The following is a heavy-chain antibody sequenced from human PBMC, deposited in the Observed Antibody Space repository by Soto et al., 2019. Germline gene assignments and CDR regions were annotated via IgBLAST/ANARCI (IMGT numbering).Heavy chain of an antibody. D-gene: IGHD6-13*01. J-gene: IGHJ6*02. Sequence: GGSLRLSCAASGFTVSSNYMSWVRQAPGKGLEWVSVIYSGGSTYYADSVKGRFTISRDNSKNTLYLQMNSLRAEDTAVYYCARDRAAPPDYYGMDVWGQGTTFTVSS. CDR2: IYSGGST. CDR3: ARDRAAPPDYYGMDV. V-gene: IGHV3-53*01. CDR1: GFTVSSNY.